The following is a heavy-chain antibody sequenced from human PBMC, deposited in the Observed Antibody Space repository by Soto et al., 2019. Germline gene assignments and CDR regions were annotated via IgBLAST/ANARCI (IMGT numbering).Heavy chain of an antibody. CDR3: ASGHCFMSSCSYLDL. V-gene: IGHV4-31*03. CDR2: IYYSGTT. Sequence: GLVKPSQTLSLTCTVSGGSIDSDGSYWSWIRQSPGEGLEWLGYIYYSGTTYYNPSLKSRVSISLDTSKNQSSLKLSSVTAADTAIYYCASGHCFMSSCSYLDLWGRGTLVTVSS. D-gene: IGHD2-2*01. CDR1: GGSIDSDGSY. J-gene: IGHJ2*01.